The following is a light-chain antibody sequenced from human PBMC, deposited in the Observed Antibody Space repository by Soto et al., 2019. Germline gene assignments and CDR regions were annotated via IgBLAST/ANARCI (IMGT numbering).Light chain of an antibody. CDR2: GNS. J-gene: IGLJ1*01. CDR3: QSYDSSLSGHYV. CDR1: SSNIGAGYD. Sequence: QSVLPQPPSVSGAPGQRVTISCTGSSSNIGAGYDVHWYQQLPGTAPKLLIYGNSNRPSGVPDRFSGSKSGTSASLAITGLQAGDEADYYCQSYDSSLSGHYVFGTGTKVTVL. V-gene: IGLV1-40*01.